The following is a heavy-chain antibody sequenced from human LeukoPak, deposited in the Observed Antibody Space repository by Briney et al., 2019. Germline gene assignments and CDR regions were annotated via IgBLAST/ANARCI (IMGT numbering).Heavy chain of an antibody. CDR2: INTNGANT. CDR1: GFTFKSYA. J-gene: IGHJ4*02. D-gene: IGHD6-6*01. V-gene: IGHV3-64*05. Sequence: GGSLRLSSSASGFTFKSYAMHWVRQAPGKGLEYVSSINTNGANTYYADSVKGRFTISRDNSRNTVYVQMSSLTPEDTAVYYCVRGLDYSSSQMDSWGQGTLVTVSS. CDR3: VRGLDYSSSQMDS.